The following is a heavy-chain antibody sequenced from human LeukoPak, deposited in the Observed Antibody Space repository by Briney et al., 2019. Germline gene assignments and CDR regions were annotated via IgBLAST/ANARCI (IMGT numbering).Heavy chain of an antibody. CDR3: GRAGFGTAYNRFYYYMDV. V-gene: IGHV4-38-2*01. J-gene: IGHJ6*03. Sequence: SETLSLTCAVSNYPITSDYYWVWIREPPGQGLEWIGQIFHSGIAHYNPSLKSRVTMSVDTSRSQFSVNLNSVTAADTAVYYCGRAGFGTAYNRFYYYMDVWGKGTTVTVSS. CDR2: IFHSGIA. D-gene: IGHD3-16*01. CDR1: NYPITSDYY.